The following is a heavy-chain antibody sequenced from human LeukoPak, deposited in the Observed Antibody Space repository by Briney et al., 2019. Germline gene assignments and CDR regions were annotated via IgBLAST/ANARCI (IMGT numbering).Heavy chain of an antibody. D-gene: IGHD3-3*01. CDR1: GFTFTSYA. CDR2: ISGSGAKT. Sequence: GGSLRLSCAASGFTFTSYAMSCVRQAPGKGLEWVSAISGSGAKTYYADSVKGRFTISRDNSKNTLYLQMNSLRAEDTAVYYCAKWGFLEWLLSMFDYWGQGTLVTASS. CDR3: AKWGFLEWLLSMFDY. J-gene: IGHJ4*02. V-gene: IGHV3-23*01.